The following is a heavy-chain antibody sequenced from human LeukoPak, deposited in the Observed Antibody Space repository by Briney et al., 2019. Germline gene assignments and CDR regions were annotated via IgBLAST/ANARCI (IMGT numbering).Heavy chain of an antibody. CDR1: GFIFSSYA. CDR3: AKVSVVAGRNAFDI. D-gene: IGHD3-22*01. Sequence: GGSLRLSCAASGFIFSSYATSWVRQAPGKGLEWVSVIGGSGTSTYYADSVKGRFTISRDNSKNMLYLQMNSLRVEDTAIYYCAKVSVVAGRNAFDIWGQGTMVTVSS. V-gene: IGHV3-23*01. CDR2: IGGSGTST. J-gene: IGHJ3*02.